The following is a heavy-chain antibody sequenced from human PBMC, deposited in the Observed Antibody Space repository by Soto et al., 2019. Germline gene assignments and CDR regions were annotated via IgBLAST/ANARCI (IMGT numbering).Heavy chain of an antibody. J-gene: IGHJ5*02. Sequence: ASVKVSCKASGYTFTGYYMHWVRQAPGQGLEWMGWINPNSGGTNYAQKFQGRVTMTRDTSISTAYMELSRLRSDDTAVYYCARGRRWVVGTAAGWFDPWGQGTLVTGSS. V-gene: IGHV1-2*02. CDR3: ARGRRWVVGTAAGWFDP. CDR1: GYTFTGYY. CDR2: INPNSGGT. D-gene: IGHD6-13*01.